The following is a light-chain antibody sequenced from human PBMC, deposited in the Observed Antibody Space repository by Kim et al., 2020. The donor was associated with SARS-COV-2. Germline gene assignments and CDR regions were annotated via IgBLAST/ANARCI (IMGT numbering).Light chain of an antibody. Sequence: SSELTQPPSVSVSPGQTASITCSGDKLGDKYVCLYQQKPGQSPVLVIYQDSKRPSGIPERFSGSNSGNTATLTISGTQAMDEADYYCQAWDSSTVVFGGGTQLTVL. V-gene: IGLV3-1*01. J-gene: IGLJ2*01. CDR1: KLGDKY. CDR3: QAWDSSTVV. CDR2: QDS.